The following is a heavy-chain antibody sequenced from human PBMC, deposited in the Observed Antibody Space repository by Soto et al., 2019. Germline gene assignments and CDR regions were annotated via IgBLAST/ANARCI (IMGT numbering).Heavy chain of an antibody. Sequence: GSLRLSCAASGFTFDDYAMHWVRQVPGKGLEWVSAISGSGGSTYYADSVKGRFTISRDNSKNTLYLQMNSLRAEDTAVYYCAKDAGITMVRGVIQTLAEYFQHWGQGTLVTVSS. J-gene: IGHJ1*01. CDR2: ISGSGGST. V-gene: IGHV3-23*01. D-gene: IGHD3-10*01. CDR1: GFTFDDYA. CDR3: AKDAGITMVRGVIQTLAEYFQH.